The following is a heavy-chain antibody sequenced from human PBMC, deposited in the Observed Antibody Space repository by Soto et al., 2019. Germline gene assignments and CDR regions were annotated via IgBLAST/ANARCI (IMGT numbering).Heavy chain of an antibody. CDR3: ARNRDDYGSGNYYNRIDF. J-gene: IGHJ4*02. CDR1: GGIFSTYA. Sequence: QVQLVQSGAEVKKPGSSVKVSCKASGGIFSTYAISWLRQAPGQGLEWMGGIIPIFGTPKYAQRFQGRVTITADESTTTSYMELSRLKSEDTAFYYCARNRDDYGSGNYYNRIDFWGQGTLVTVSS. CDR2: IIPIFGTP. V-gene: IGHV1-69*01. D-gene: IGHD3-10*01.